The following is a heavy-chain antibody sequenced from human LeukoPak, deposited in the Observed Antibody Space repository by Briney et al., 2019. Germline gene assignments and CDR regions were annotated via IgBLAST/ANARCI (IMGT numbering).Heavy chain of an antibody. D-gene: IGHD4-11*01. Sequence: SETLSLTCTVSGGSISSGGYYRSWIRQHPGKGLEWIGYIYYSGSTYYNPSLKSRVTISVDTSKNQFSLKLSSVTAADTAVYYCARARGPDYSNYLTSFDYWGQGTLVTVSS. V-gene: IGHV4-31*03. CDR3: ARARGPDYSNYLTSFDY. J-gene: IGHJ4*02. CDR2: IYYSGST. CDR1: GGSISSGGYY.